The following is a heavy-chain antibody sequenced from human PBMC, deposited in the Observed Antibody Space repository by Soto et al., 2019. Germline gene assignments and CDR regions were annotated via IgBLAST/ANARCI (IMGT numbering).Heavy chain of an antibody. D-gene: IGHD6-19*01. J-gene: IGHJ6*02. V-gene: IGHV1-3*01. Sequence: ASVKVSCKASGYTFTSYAMHWVRQAPGQRLEWIGWINAGNGNTKYSQKFQGRVTIIRDTAASTAYMELSSLRSEDTAVYYCASRQVVAGTNDYYYGMDVWGQGTTVTVSS. CDR2: INAGNGNT. CDR3: ASRQVVAGTNDYYYGMDV. CDR1: GYTFTSYA.